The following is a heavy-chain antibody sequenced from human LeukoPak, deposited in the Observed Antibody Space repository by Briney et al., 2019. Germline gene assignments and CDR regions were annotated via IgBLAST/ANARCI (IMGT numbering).Heavy chain of an antibody. CDR2: IYYSGST. D-gene: IGHD3-22*01. CDR3: ARDVSNYDSSGYGAFDI. CDR1: SGCIISGGYY. Sequence: SYTVSLTCTVCSGCIISGGYYWSWLRQHPGRGVEWIGYIYYSGSTYYNPSLKSRVTISVDTSKNQFSLKLSSVTAADTAVYYCARDVSNYDSSGYGAFDIWGQGTMVTVSS. J-gene: IGHJ3*02. V-gene: IGHV4-31*03.